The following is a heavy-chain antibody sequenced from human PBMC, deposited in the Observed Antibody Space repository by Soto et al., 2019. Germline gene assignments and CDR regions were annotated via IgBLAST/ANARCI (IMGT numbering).Heavy chain of an antibody. CDR3: ARHLYGSGIVGQH. D-gene: IGHD3-10*01. J-gene: IGHJ1*01. CDR1: GGPISISNYN. V-gene: IGHV4-39*01. Sequence: TLSPPCTVSGGPISISNYNWGWIRQPPGKGLEWIGSIYYSGPTYYNPSLKSRVTISVDTSKNQFSLKLSSVTAADTAVYYCARHLYGSGIVGQHWGQGTLVTVSS. CDR2: IYYSGPT.